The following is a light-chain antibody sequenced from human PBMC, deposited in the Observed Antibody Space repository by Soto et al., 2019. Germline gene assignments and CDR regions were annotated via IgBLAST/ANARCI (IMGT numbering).Light chain of an antibody. CDR3: QSYDSSLSGLGVV. Sequence: QSVLTQPPSVSGAPGRRVTISCTGSSSNIGAGYDVHWYQQLPGTAPKLLIYGNSNRPSGVPDRFSGSKSGTSASLAITGLQAEDEADYYCQSYDSSLSGLGVVFGGGTKVTVL. CDR1: SSNIGAGYD. V-gene: IGLV1-40*01. J-gene: IGLJ2*01. CDR2: GNS.